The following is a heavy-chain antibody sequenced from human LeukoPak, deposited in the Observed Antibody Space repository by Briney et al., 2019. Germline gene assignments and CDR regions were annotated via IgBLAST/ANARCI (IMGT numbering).Heavy chain of an antibody. CDR3: ARDSGSPPGIVVVPAAPPDY. D-gene: IGHD2-2*01. V-gene: IGHV3-30-3*01. J-gene: IGHJ4*02. Sequence: PGGSLRLSCAASGFTFSSYAMHWVRQAPCKGLEWVAIISYDGSNKYYADSVKGRFTISRDNSKNTLYLQMNSLRAEDTAVYYCARDSGSPPGIVVVPAAPPDYWGQGTLVTVSS. CDR1: GFTFSSYA. CDR2: ISYDGSNK.